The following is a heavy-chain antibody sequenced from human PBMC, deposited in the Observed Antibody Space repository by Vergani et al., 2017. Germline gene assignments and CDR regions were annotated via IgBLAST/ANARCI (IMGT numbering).Heavy chain of an antibody. CDR2: IIPILGTA. Sequence: VQLVQSGAEVKKPGSSVKVSCKASGGTFSSYAISWVRQAPGQGLEWMGRIIPILGTANYAQKFQGRVTITADESTSTAYMELSSLRSEDTAVYYCARRTNWADAFDIWGQGTMVTVSS. D-gene: IGHD7-27*01. V-gene: IGHV1-69*11. J-gene: IGHJ3*02. CDR3: ARRTNWADAFDI. CDR1: GGTFSSYA.